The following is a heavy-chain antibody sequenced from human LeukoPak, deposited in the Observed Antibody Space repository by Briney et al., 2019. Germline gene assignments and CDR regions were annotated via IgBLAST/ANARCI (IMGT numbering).Heavy chain of an antibody. J-gene: IGHJ4*02. CDR2: ISSSSSYI. V-gene: IGHV3-21*01. CDR3: ARAVEALASGDY. CDR1: GFTFSSYS. Sequence: GGSLRLSCAASGFTFSSYSMNWVRQAPGKGLEWVSSISSSSSYIYYADSVKGRFAISRDNAKNSLYLQMNSLRAEDTAVYYCARAVEALASGDYWGQGTLVTVSS. D-gene: IGHD3-10*01.